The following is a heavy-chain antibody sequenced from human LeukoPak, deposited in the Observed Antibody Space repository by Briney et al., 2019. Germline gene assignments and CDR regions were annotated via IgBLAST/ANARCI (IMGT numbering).Heavy chain of an antibody. CDR3: ARGVGSGSRLRAGDY. V-gene: IGHV3-30*03. D-gene: IGHD1-26*01. Sequence: GGSLRLSCAASGFTFSSYGMHWVRQAPGKGLEWVAFISYDGNNKYNPASVKGRFTISRDNSKNTLYLQMNSLRAEDTAVYYCARGVGSGSRLRAGDYWGQGTLVTVSS. CDR2: ISYDGNNK. CDR1: GFTFSSYG. J-gene: IGHJ4*02.